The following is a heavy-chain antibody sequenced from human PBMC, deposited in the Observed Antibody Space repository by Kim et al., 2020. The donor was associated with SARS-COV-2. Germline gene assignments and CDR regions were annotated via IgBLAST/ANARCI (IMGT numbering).Heavy chain of an antibody. Sequence: GGSLRLSCVASGFTFSNYAMNWVRQTPGKGLEWVSGISGSGDTRYYADSVKGRFTISRDNFKNTMYLQMNSLRVEDTAVYYCAKPPLHDDSYWYTYYFDLWGQGTLVTVSS. CDR3: AKPPLHDDSYWYTYYFDL. V-gene: IGHV3-23*01. J-gene: IGHJ4*02. D-gene: IGHD2-8*02. CDR2: ISGSGDTR. CDR1: GFTFSNYA.